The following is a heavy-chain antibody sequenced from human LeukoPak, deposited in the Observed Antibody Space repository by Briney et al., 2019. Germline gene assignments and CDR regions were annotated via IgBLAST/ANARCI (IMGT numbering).Heavy chain of an antibody. CDR1: GGSISSSSYY. J-gene: IGHJ4*02. CDR2: IYYSGST. Sequence: SETLSLTCTISGGSISSSSYYWGWIRQPPGRGLEWIGSIYYSGSTYYNPSLKSRVTISVDTSKNQFSLKLSSVTAADTAVYYCARANKVMVYSYFDYWGQGTLVTVSS. CDR3: ARANKVMVYSYFDY. V-gene: IGHV4-39*07. D-gene: IGHD2-8*01.